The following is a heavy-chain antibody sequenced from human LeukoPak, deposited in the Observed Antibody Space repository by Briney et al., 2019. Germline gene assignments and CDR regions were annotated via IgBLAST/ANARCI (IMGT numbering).Heavy chain of an antibody. D-gene: IGHD5-24*01. CDR2: ISGDASST. CDR3: AKDIYRGLDLATSHDY. CDR1: GFTFDDYA. V-gene: IGHV3-43*02. J-gene: IGHJ4*02. Sequence: GGSLRLSCAASGFTFDDYAMHWVRQAPGKGLEWVSLISGDASSTYYADSVKGRFTISRDNSKKSLYLQMNSLRTDDTAFYYCAKDIYRGLDLATSHDYWGQGTLVTVS.